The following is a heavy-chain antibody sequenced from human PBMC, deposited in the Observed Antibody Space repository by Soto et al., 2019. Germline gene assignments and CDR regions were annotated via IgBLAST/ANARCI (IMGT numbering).Heavy chain of an antibody. D-gene: IGHD5-18*01. V-gene: IGHV4-59*08. Sequence: SETLSLTCSVSGGSISSHSWNWIRQPPGRGLEWIGHVYSSGSTNYNPSLESRVTISVDTSKNQFSLKLTSLTAADTAVYYCARRVQANSAVVQGNLLDLWGQGTLVTVSS. J-gene: IGHJ5*02. CDR3: ARRVQANSAVVQGNLLDL. CDR1: GGSISSHS. CDR2: VYSSGST.